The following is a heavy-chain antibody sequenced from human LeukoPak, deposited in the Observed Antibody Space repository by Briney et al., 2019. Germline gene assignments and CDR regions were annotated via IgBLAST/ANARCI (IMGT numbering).Heavy chain of an antibody. CDR1: GGSFSGYY. CDR3: ATLEGLNSSSWFNY. V-gene: IGHV4-34*01. D-gene: IGHD6-13*01. Sequence: ASETLSLTCAVYGGSFSGYYWSWIRQPPGKGLEWIGEINHSGSTNYNPSLKSRVTISVDTSKNQFSLKLSSVTAADTAVYYCATLEGLNSSSWFNYWGQGTLVTVSS. CDR2: INHSGST. J-gene: IGHJ4*02.